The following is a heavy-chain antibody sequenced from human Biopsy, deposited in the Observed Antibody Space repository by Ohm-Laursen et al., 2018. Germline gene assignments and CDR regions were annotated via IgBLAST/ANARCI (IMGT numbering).Heavy chain of an antibody. Sequence: ASVKVSCKASGYTFTTYDINWVRQAAGQGPEWMGWMNPNSGNTGFAQKFQGRITMTRSTSITTAYMELTNLRSGDPAVYYCAREGSFGDTDAYYGLDVWGLGTTVTVSS. D-gene: IGHD3-16*01. CDR2: MNPNSGNT. J-gene: IGHJ6*02. CDR1: GYTFTTYD. V-gene: IGHV1-8*01. CDR3: AREGSFGDTDAYYGLDV.